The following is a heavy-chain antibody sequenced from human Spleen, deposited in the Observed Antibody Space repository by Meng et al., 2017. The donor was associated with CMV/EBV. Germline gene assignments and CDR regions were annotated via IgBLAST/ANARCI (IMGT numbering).Heavy chain of an antibody. D-gene: IGHD3-3*01. CDR2: IYHSGST. Sequence: SETLSLTCTVSGYSISSGYYWGWIRQPPGKGLEWIGSIYHSGSTYYNPSLKSRVTISVDTSKNQFSLKLSSVTAADTAVYYCASSVYYDSLFQHWGQGTLVTVSS. CDR3: ASSVYYDSLFQH. V-gene: IGHV4-38-2*02. CDR1: GYSISSGYY. J-gene: IGHJ1*01.